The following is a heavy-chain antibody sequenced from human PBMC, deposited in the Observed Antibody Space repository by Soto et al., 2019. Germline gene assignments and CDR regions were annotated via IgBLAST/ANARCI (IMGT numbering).Heavy chain of an antibody. CDR1: GFTFSSYA. CDR2: ISYDGSNK. CDR3: ASGLGYCSSTSCYMRYCSGGSCYSTFDY. Sequence: AGGSLRLSCAASGFTFSSYAMHWVRQAPGKGLEWVAVISYDGSNKYYADSVKGRFTISRDNSKNTLYLQMNSLRAEDTAVYYCASGLGYCSSTSCYMRYCSGGSCYSTFDYWGQGTLVTVSS. D-gene: IGHD2-2*02. V-gene: IGHV3-30-3*01. J-gene: IGHJ4*02.